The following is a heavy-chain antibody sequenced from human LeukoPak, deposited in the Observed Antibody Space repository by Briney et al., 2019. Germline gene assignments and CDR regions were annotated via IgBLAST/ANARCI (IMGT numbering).Heavy chain of an antibody. CDR1: GFTFSSYA. CDR3: AKDQFDP. Sequence: GGSLRLSCAASGFTFSSYAMTWVRQAPGKGLEWVSSIGGSGAITCYADSVKGRFTISRDNSKNTLYLHMNSLRAEDTAVYYCAKDQFDPWGQGTLVTVSS. V-gene: IGHV3-23*01. J-gene: IGHJ5*02. CDR2: IGGSGAIT.